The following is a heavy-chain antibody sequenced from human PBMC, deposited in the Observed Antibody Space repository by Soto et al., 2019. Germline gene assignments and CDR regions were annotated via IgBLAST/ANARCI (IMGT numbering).Heavy chain of an antibody. J-gene: IGHJ5*02. D-gene: IGHD2-21*02. CDR3: ARGGLGLLPDNWFVP. CDR1: GGSISGYH. Sequence: SETLSLTCSISGGSISGYHWNWIRQTPGKGVEWIGYFHNSGNPKYSSSLKSRVTISVDMSEEQSSLKLTSVTAADTAVYWCARGGLGLLPDNWFVPWGQAIRSTVS. V-gene: IGHV4-59*01. CDR2: FHNSGNP.